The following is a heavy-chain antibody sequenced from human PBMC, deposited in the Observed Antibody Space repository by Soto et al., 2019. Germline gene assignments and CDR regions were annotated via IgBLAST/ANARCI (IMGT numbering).Heavy chain of an antibody. V-gene: IGHV3-33*01. Sequence: QVQLVESGGGVVQPGRSLRLSCAASGFTFSGYGMHWVRQAPGKGLECVAYIWHDGSSEYYTDSVKGRFTVSRDNFRDTLYLQMNSLRVEDTAVYYCARDGPHYDLDYWGQGTLVTVSS. J-gene: IGHJ4*02. D-gene: IGHD5-12*01. CDR2: IWHDGSSE. CDR3: ARDGPHYDLDY. CDR1: GFTFSGYG.